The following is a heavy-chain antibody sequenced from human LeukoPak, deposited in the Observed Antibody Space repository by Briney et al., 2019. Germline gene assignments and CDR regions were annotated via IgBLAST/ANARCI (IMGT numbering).Heavy chain of an antibody. CDR2: INHSGST. CDR1: GGSFSGYY. V-gene: IGHV4-34*01. D-gene: IGHD1-26*01. J-gene: IGHJ6*02. Sequence: SETLSLTCAVYGGSFSGYYWSWIRQPPGKGLEWIGEINHSGSTNYNPSLKSRVTISVDTSKNQFSLKLSSVTAADTAVYYCARGRGRFFGMDVWGQGTTVTVSS. CDR3: ARGRGRFFGMDV.